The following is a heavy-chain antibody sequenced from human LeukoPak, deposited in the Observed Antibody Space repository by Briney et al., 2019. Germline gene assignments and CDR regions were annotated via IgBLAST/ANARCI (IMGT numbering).Heavy chain of an antibody. CDR1: GFTFSDYY. Sequence: GESLRLSCAASGFTFSDYYMTWIRQAPGEGLEWVSYISSSSGYTNYADSVKGRFTISRDNAKNSLYLQLNSLRAENTALYYCARGRGSGWYVDYWGQGTLVTVSS. CDR2: ISSSSGYT. J-gene: IGHJ4*02. V-gene: IGHV3-11*05. D-gene: IGHD6-19*01. CDR3: ARGRGSGWYVDY.